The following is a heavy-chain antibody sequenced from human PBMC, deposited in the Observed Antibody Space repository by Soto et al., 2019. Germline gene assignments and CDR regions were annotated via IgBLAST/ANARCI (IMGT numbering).Heavy chain of an antibody. Sequence: GASVKVSCKASGYTFTSYGISWVRQAPGQGLEWMGWISGYNGKTNYAQKVQDRVTMTTDTSTSTVYLELRSLRFDDTAVYYCAREGDVPYYYYGIDVWGQGTTVTVSS. D-gene: IGHD2-21*02. CDR1: GYTFTSYG. CDR3: AREGDVPYYYYGIDV. V-gene: IGHV1-18*01. CDR2: ISGYNGKT. J-gene: IGHJ6*02.